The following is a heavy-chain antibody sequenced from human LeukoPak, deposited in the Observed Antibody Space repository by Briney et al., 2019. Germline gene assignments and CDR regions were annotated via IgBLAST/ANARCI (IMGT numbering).Heavy chain of an antibody. CDR1: GFTFSSYW. CDR3: ARVGSSGWYRGAFDI. CDR2: IKQDGSEK. Sequence: GGSLRLSCAASGFTFSSYWMSWVRQAPGKGLEWVANIKQDGSEKYYVDSVKGRFTISRDNAKNSLYLQMNSLRAEDTAVYYCARVGSSGWYRGAFDIWGQETMVTVSS. J-gene: IGHJ3*02. V-gene: IGHV3-7*01. D-gene: IGHD6-19*01.